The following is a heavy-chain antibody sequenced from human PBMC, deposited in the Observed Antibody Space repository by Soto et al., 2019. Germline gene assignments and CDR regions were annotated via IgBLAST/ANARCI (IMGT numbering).Heavy chain of an antibody. CDR3: ASGFGVVRGVVGRMDV. D-gene: IGHD3-3*01. V-gene: IGHV4-4*02. J-gene: IGHJ6*02. CDR1: GGSISSSNS. Sequence: PSATLSLTCPVSGGSISSSNSWSCVRQPPGKGLEWIGEIYHSGSTNYNPSLKSRVTISVDKSKNQFSLKLSSVTAADTAVYYCASGFGVVRGVVGRMDVWGQGTTVTVSS. CDR2: IYHSGST.